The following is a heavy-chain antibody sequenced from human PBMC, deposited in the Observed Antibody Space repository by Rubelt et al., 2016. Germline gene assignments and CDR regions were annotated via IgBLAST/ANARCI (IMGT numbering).Heavy chain of an antibody. CDR1: GGSFSGYY. CDR3: AVRRLFLMGFGKTNRFAP. Sequence: QVQLQQWGAGLLKPSETLSLTCAVYGGSFSGYYWSWIRQPPGKGLEWIGEINHSGSTNYNPSLKSRVTIVGDPSQVPFSPELWLVCPADPVVLYSAVRRLFLMGFGKTNRFAPRGQGNLVTVSS. CDR2: INHSGST. V-gene: IGHV4-34*01. D-gene: IGHD3/OR15-3a*01. J-gene: IGHJ5*02.